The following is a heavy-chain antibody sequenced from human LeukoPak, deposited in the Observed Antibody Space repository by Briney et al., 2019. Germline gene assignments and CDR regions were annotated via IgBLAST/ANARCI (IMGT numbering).Heavy chain of an antibody. J-gene: IGHJ4*02. CDR3: AKLFHITMVQGAHHFDY. CDR2: IRYDGSNK. D-gene: IGHD3-10*01. Sequence: GGSLRLSCAASGFTFSSYGMHWVRQAPGKGLEWVAFIRYDGSNKYYADSVKGRFTISRDNSKNTLYLQMNSLRAEDTAVYYCAKLFHITMVQGAHHFDYWGQGTLVTVSS. V-gene: IGHV3-30*02. CDR1: GFTFSSYG.